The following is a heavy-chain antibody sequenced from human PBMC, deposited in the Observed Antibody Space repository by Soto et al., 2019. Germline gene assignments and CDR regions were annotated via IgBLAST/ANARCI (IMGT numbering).Heavy chain of an antibody. CDR2: IDNSGNT. V-gene: IGHV4-4*07. Sequence: SETLSLTCTVSDGSISTYFSNWIRQPAGKGLEGIGRIDNSGNTNYNPSLRGRVTISADTSRNQFSLNLNSVTAAGTAVYYCARGGEAFWSGPFDYWGQGSLVTVSS. J-gene: IGHJ4*02. D-gene: IGHD3-3*01. CDR3: ARGGEAFWSGPFDY. CDR1: DGSISTYF.